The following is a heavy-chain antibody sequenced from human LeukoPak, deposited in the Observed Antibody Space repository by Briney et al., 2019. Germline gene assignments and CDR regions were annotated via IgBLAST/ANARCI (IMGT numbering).Heavy chain of an antibody. CDR1: GYTFTSYG. Sequence: ASVKVSCKASGYTFTSYGISWVRQAPGQGLEWMGWISAYNGNTNYAQKLQGRVTITTDESTSTAYMELSSLRSEDTAVYYCARGRDGYNPFDYWGQGTLVTVSS. CDR3: ARGRDGYNPFDY. J-gene: IGHJ4*02. V-gene: IGHV1-18*01. CDR2: ISAYNGNT. D-gene: IGHD5-24*01.